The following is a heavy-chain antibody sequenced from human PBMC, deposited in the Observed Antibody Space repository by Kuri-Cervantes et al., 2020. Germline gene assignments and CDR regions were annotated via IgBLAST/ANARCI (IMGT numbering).Heavy chain of an antibody. V-gene: IGHV3-30*03. J-gene: IGHJ4*02. CDR1: GFTFSSYG. D-gene: IGHD1-14*01. CDR2: ISYDGSNK. Sequence: GESLKISCAASGFTFSSYGMHWVRQAPGKGLEWVAVISYDGSNKYYADSVKGRFTISRDNSKNTLYLQMNSLRAEDTAVYYCARGQYRGLFDYWGQGTLVTVSS. CDR3: ARGQYRGLFDY.